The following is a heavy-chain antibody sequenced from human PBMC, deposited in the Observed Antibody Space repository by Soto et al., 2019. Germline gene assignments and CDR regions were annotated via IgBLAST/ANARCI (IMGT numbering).Heavy chain of an antibody. D-gene: IGHD3-10*01. CDR3: VTDLYGRYYYGLN. CDR1: GFTFSTHW. CDR2: INNDGSSP. V-gene: IGHV3-74*01. J-gene: IGHJ4*02. Sequence: HPGGSLRLSCAASGFTFSTHWMHWVRQAPGKGPVWVSRINNDGSSPTYAESVKGRFTISRDNAKNTVYLEMSSLRAEDTAVYYCVTDLYGRYYYGLNWGQGTLVTVSS.